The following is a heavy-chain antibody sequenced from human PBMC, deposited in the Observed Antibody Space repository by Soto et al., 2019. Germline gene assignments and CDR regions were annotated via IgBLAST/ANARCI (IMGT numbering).Heavy chain of an antibody. CDR1: GGSISSSSYY. J-gene: IGHJ4*02. V-gene: IGHV4-39*01. CDR3: ATPASKDDFDY. CDR2: IYYSGST. D-gene: IGHD2-15*01. Sequence: QLQLQESGPGLVKPSETLSLTCTVSGGSISSSSYYWGWIRQPPGKGLEWIGSIYYSGSTYYNPSLKSRVTISVDTSKNQFSLKLSSVTAADTAVYYCATPASKDDFDYWGQGTLVTVSS.